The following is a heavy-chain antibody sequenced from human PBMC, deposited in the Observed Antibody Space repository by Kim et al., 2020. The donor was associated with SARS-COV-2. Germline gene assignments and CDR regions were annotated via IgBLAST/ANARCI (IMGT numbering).Heavy chain of an antibody. CDR3: ARDWGRTVTQPAYYFDY. D-gene: IGHD4-17*01. J-gene: IGHJ4*02. V-gene: IGHV1-2*02. CDR2: INPNSGGT. Sequence: ASVKVSCKASGYTFTGYYMHWVRQAPGQGLEWMGWINPNSGGTNYAQKFQGRVTMTRDTSISTAYMELSRLRSDDTAVYYCARDWGRTVTQPAYYFDYWGQGTLVTVSS. CDR1: GYTFTGYY.